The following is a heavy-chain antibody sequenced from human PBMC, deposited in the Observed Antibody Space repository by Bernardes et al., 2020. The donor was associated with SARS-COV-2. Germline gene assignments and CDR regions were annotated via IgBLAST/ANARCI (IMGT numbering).Heavy chain of an antibody. V-gene: IGHV3-11*06. CDR1: GLTIGDYY. CDR2: ITTSSYT. J-gene: IGHJ3*01. CDR3: ASSKGMVYAHDVFDF. Sequence: GGSLRLSCAVSGLTIGDYYMSWIRQAPGMGLEWVSYITTSSYTNYAESVRGRFTISRDNAKNTLYLQMNSLRVEDTAVYYCASSKGMVYAHDVFDFWGQGTMVTVSS. D-gene: IGHD2-8*01.